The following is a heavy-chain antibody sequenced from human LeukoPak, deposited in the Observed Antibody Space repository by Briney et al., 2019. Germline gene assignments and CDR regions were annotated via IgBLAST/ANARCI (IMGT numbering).Heavy chain of an antibody. CDR1: GFTFSDYY. CDR3: ARDLGTGSTNYFDY. CDR2: ISSSSSYT. V-gene: IGHV3-11*06. J-gene: IGHJ4*02. D-gene: IGHD2-2*01. Sequence: NPGGSLRLSCAASGFTFSDYYMSWIRQAPGKGLEWVSYISSSSSYTNYADSVKGRFTISRDNAKNSLYLQMNSLRAEDTAVYYCARDLGTGSTNYFDYWGQGNLVTVSS.